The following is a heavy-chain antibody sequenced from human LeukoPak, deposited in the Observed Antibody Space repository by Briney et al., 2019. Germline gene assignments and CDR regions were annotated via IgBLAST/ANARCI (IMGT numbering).Heavy chain of an antibody. V-gene: IGHV1-69-2*01. CDR3: ATLGITGTTPNYYYYYMDV. Sequence: ASVKVSCKASGYTFTGYYMHWVQQAPGKGLEWMGRVDPEDGETIYAEKFQGRVTITADTSTDTAYMELSSLRSEDTAVYYCATLGITGTTPNYYYYYMDVWGKGTTVTVSS. CDR1: GYTFTGYY. J-gene: IGHJ6*03. D-gene: IGHD1-20*01. CDR2: VDPEDGET.